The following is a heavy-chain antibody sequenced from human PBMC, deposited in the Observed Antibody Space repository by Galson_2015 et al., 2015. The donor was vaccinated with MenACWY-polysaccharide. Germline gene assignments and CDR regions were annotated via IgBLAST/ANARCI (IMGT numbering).Heavy chain of an antibody. V-gene: IGHV1-24*01. CDR1: GYTLTELS. J-gene: IGHJ4*02. CDR2: FDPEDGET. Sequence: SVKVSCKVSGYTLTELSMHWVRQAPGKGLEWMGGFDPEDGETIYAQKFQGRVTMTEDTSTDTAYMELSSLRSEDTAVYYCATHPQPDCGGDCYTDYWGQGTLVTVSS. D-gene: IGHD2-21*02. CDR3: ATHPQPDCGGDCYTDY.